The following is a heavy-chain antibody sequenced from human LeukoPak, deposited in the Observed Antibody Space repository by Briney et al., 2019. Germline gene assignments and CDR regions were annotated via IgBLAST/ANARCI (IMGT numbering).Heavy chain of an antibody. D-gene: IGHD3-3*01. J-gene: IGHJ4*02. CDR1: GFTFSSYG. V-gene: IGHV3-33*01. CDR2: IWYDGSNK. CDR3: ARGSVGYGFWSGYPEYYFDY. Sequence: PGRSLRLSCAASGFTFSSYGMHWVRQAPGKGLEWVAVIWYDGSNKYYADSVKGRFTISRDNSKNTLYLQMNSLRAEDTAVYYCARGSVGYGFWSGYPEYYFDYWGQGTLVTVSS.